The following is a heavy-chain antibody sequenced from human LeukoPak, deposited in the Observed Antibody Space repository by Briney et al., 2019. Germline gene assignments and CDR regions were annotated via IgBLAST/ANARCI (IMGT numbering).Heavy chain of an antibody. D-gene: IGHD1-26*01. CDR3: ARDHSRTEGGTSFWWFDP. Sequence: ASVKASCKASGYTFTNFGISWVRQAPGQGLEWMGAINPSGTTTVYAQKFQGRVTMTRDTSTSPDYLELRSLRSKDTATYYCARDHSRTEGGTSFWWFDPWGQGTLVIVSS. V-gene: IGHV1-46*01. CDR1: GYTFTNFG. CDR2: INPSGTTT. J-gene: IGHJ5*02.